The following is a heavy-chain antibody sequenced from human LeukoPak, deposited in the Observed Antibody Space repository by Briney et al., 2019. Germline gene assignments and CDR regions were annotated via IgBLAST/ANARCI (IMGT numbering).Heavy chain of an antibody. Sequence: SETLSLTCTVSGGSISSGDYYWSWTRQPPGKGLEWIGYIYYSGSTYYNPSLKSRVTISVDTSKNQFSLKLSSVTAADTAVYYCARGMGLWFENWGQGTLVTVSS. J-gene: IGHJ5*02. CDR1: GGSISSGDYY. CDR2: IYYSGST. V-gene: IGHV4-30-4*01. CDR3: ARGMGLWFEN. D-gene: IGHD2-8*01.